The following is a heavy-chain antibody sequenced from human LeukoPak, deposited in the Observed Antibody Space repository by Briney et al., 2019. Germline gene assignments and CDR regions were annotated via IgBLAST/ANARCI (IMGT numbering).Heavy chain of an antibody. J-gene: IGHJ2*01. CDR1: GFTFSSYA. CDR2: ISYDGSNK. D-gene: IGHD1-7*01. V-gene: IGHV3-30-3*01. CDR3: ARVNSRDWSFDL. Sequence: GGSLRLSCAASGFTFSSYAMHWVRQAPGKGLEWVAVISYDGSNKYYADSVKGRFTISRDNAKNSLYLQMTSLRAEDTAVYYCARVNSRDWSFDLWGRGTQVAVSS.